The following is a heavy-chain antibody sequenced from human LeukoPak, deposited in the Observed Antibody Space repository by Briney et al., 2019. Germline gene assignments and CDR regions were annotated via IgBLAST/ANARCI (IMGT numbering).Heavy chain of an antibody. Sequence: ASVKVSCKASGGTFSSYAINWVRQATGQGLEWMGWMNPNSGNTAYAQKFQGRVTMTRNTSISTAYMELSSLRSEDTAAYYCAREDYYDSGSFDPWGQGTLVTVSS. D-gene: IGHD3-22*01. CDR1: GGTFSSYA. J-gene: IGHJ5*02. V-gene: IGHV1-8*02. CDR3: AREDYYDSGSFDP. CDR2: MNPNSGNT.